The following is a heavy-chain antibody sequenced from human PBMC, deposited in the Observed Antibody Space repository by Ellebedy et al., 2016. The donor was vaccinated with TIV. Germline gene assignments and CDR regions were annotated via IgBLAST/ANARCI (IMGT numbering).Heavy chain of an antibody. CDR1: GFTFISHA. CDR2: TSDDEVNK. Sequence: GESLKISCAASGFTFISHARHWVRQAPGKGLEWVAVTSDDEVNKYYTDSVKGRFTVSRDNSKNTRYLPMNSLRVEDTAIYYCARNRGRYSSGWSDFDYWGQGTLVTVSS. CDR3: ARNRGRYSSGWSDFDY. J-gene: IGHJ4*02. D-gene: IGHD6-19*01. V-gene: IGHV3-30*04.